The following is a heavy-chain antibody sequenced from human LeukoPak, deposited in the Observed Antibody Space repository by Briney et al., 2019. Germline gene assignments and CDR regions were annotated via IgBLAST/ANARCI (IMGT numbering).Heavy chain of an antibody. D-gene: IGHD6-6*01. CDR2: ISTYTDDI. V-gene: IGHV1-18*01. CDR1: GYSFSNYG. Sequence: ASVKVSCKASGYSFSNYGIGWARQAPGQGLEWMRWISTYTDDIKYAENLQGRLTMTTDTPTSTAYMELRSLRSDDTAVYYCARGEYSISHFGYWGQGTQVVVSS. J-gene: IGHJ4*02. CDR3: ARGEYSISHFGY.